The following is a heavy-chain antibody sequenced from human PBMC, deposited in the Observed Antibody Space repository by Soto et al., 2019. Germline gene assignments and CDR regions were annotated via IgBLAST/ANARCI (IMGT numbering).Heavy chain of an antibody. V-gene: IGHV4-39*01. D-gene: IGHD3-3*01. CDR3: VRHYYDFDNWFDP. CDR2: IYYSGST. Sequence: SETLSLTCTVSGGSISSSSYYWGWIRQPPGKGLEWIGSIYYSGSTYYNPSLKSRVTISVDTSKNQFSLKLSSVTAADTAVYYCVRHYYDFDNWFDPWGQGTLVTVSS. J-gene: IGHJ5*02. CDR1: GGSISSSSYY.